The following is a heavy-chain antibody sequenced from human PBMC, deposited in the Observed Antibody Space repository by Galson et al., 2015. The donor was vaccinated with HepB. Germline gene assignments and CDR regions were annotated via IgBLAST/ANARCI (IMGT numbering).Heavy chain of an antibody. V-gene: IGHV3-15*01. CDR3: ANGVPYYYDSSGYLTY. CDR1: GFTFSKAW. CDR2: IKSKTDGGTA. J-gene: IGHJ4*02. D-gene: IGHD3-22*01. Sequence: SLRLSCAAAGFTFSKAWMSWVRQAPGKGLEWVGRIKSKTDGGTAYHAAPVKGRFTISRDDSKNTLYLQMDGLKTEDTAVYYCANGVPYYYDSSGYLTYWGQGTLVTVSS.